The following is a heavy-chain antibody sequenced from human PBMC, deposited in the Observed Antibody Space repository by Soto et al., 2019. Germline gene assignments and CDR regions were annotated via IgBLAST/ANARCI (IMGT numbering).Heavy chain of an antibody. J-gene: IGHJ6*02. CDR3: ARYSSGWFITYGMDV. D-gene: IGHD6-19*01. Sequence: QVQLVQSGAEVKKPGSSVKVSCKASGGTFTTYTHNWLRQAPGQGLEWMGAIIPIYGTTNYAQRFQGRVTITADEPTSTAYMELSSLSSEDTAVYYCARYSSGWFITYGMDVWGQGTTVTVSS. CDR1: GGTFTTYT. CDR2: IIPIYGTT. V-gene: IGHV1-69*01.